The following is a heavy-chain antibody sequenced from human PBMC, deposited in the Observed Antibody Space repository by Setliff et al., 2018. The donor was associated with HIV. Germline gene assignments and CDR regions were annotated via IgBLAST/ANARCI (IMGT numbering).Heavy chain of an antibody. Sequence: GGSLRLSCEASGFIFSSYWMSWVRQAPGKGLEWVANIKQDGSEKYYVDSVKGRFTISRDDAKNTLYLQMNSLRDEDTAVYYCARDLGGIVVAAFDYWGQGTLVTVSS. V-gene: IGHV3-7*01. CDR3: ARDLGGIVVAAFDY. D-gene: IGHD6-19*01. CDR2: IKQDGSEK. J-gene: IGHJ4*02. CDR1: GFIFSSYW.